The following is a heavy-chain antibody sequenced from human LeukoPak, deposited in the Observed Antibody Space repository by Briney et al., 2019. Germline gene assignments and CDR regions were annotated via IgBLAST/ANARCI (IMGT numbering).Heavy chain of an antibody. CDR2: ISSSGSTI. V-gene: IGHV3-48*03. D-gene: IGHD1-1*01. CDR1: GLTLSNFE. J-gene: IGHJ4*02. Sequence: GGSLRLSCAASGLTLSNFEMNWVRQAPGKGLEWVSYISSSGSTINYADSVKGRFTISRDNAKNSLFLQMNSLRVEDTAVYYCAGYKGPDHWGQGTLVTVSS. CDR3: AGYKGPDH.